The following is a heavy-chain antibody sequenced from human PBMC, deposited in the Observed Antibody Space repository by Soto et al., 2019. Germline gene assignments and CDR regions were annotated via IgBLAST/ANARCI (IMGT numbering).Heavy chain of an antibody. J-gene: IGHJ4*02. V-gene: IGHV4-4*02. CDR3: ARSAVAGTRFDY. Sequence: QVQLQESGPGLVKPSGTLSLTCAVSGGSISSSNWWSWVRQPPGKGLEWIGEIYHSGSTNYNPSPRRRVAISVDKSKHQFSLKLRSVTAADTAVYSCARSAVAGTRFDYWGQGTLVTVSS. CDR1: GGSISSSNW. D-gene: IGHD6-19*01. CDR2: IYHSGST.